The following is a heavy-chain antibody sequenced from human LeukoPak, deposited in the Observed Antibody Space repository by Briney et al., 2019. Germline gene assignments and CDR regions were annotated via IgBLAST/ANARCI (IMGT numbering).Heavy chain of an antibody. CDR1: GGSISSYY. Sequence: SETLSLTCTVSGGSISSYYWSWIRQPPGKGLEWIGEINHSGSTNYNPSLKSRVTISVDTSKSQFSLKLSSVTAADTAVYYCARTQYYDFWSGYKGRQNWFDPWGQGTLVTVSS. CDR3: ARTQYYDFWSGYKGRQNWFDP. CDR2: INHSGST. D-gene: IGHD3-3*01. J-gene: IGHJ5*02. V-gene: IGHV4-34*01.